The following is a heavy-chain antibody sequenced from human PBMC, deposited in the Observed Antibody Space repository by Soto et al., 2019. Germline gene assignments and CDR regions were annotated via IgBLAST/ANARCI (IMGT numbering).Heavy chain of an antibody. Sequence: QVQLVESGGGVVQPGRSLRLSCAASGFTFSSYAMHWVHQAPGKGLEWVAVISYDGSNKYYADSVKGRFTISRDNSKNTLYLQMNSLRAEDTAVYYCARDREVGATGLGYFDLWGRGTLVTVSS. CDR2: ISYDGSNK. CDR3: ARDREVGATGLGYFDL. J-gene: IGHJ2*01. V-gene: IGHV3-30-3*01. D-gene: IGHD1-26*01. CDR1: GFTFSSYA.